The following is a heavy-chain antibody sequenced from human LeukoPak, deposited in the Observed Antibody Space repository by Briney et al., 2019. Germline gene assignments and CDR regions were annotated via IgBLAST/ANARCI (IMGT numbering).Heavy chain of an antibody. CDR2: IYPGDSDT. CDR1: GYIFTSYW. V-gene: IGHV5-51*01. CDR3: ARRDRTGESYYGISSDY. D-gene: IGHD1-26*01. J-gene: IGHJ4*01. Sequence: GESLKISCRASGYIFTSYWLGWVRQTPDKGLEWMGIIYPGDSDTRYSPSFQGQVTISADKSISTTYLQWSSLKASETAMYYCARRDRTGESYYGISSDYSGHGTLVTVSS.